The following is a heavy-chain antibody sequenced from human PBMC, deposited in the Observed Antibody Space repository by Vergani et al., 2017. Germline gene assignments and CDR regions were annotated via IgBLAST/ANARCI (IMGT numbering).Heavy chain of an antibody. V-gene: IGHV3-15*01. Sequence: EVQLVESGGGLVKPGGSLRLSCAASGFTFSNAWMSWVRQAPGKGLEWVGRIKSKTDGGTTDYAAPVKGRFTISRDNAKNSLYLQTNSLRAEDTAVYYCARXLTIFGVSTDAFDIWGQGTMVTVSS. D-gene: IGHD3-3*01. CDR2: IKSKTDGGTT. CDR1: GFTFSNAW. CDR3: ARXLTIFGVSTDAFDI. J-gene: IGHJ3*02.